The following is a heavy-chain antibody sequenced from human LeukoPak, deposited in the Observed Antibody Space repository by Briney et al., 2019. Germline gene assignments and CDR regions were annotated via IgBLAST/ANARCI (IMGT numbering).Heavy chain of an antibody. CDR3: ARDFRGSYYLGRDY. CDR2: ISSSSSYI. J-gene: IGHJ4*02. CDR1: GFTFSSYS. V-gene: IGHV3-21*01. D-gene: IGHD1-26*01. Sequence: GGSLRLSCAASGFTFSSYSMNWVRQAPGKGLEWVSSISSSSSYIYYADSVKGRFTISRDNAKNSLYLQMNSLRAEDTAVYYCARDFRGSYYLGRDYGGQGTLVTVSS.